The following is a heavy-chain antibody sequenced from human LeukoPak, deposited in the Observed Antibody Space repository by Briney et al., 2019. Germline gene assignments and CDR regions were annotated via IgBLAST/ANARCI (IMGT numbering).Heavy chain of an antibody. V-gene: IGHV4-59*02. CDR3: ARDGTVATNWFDP. D-gene: IGHD5-12*01. CDR2: IKSSGSS. CDR1: GGSVSSYY. Sequence: PSETLSLTCTVSGGSVSSYYWSWIRQPPGKGLEWIGYIKSSGSSNYNPSLKSRVTISMATSKNQFSLRLNSVTAADTAVYYCARDGTVATNWFDPWGQGTLVTVSS. J-gene: IGHJ5*02.